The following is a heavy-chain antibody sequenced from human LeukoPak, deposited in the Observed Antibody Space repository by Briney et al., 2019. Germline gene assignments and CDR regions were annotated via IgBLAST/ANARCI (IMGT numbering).Heavy chain of an antibody. D-gene: IGHD4/OR15-4a*01. Sequence: SETLSLTCTVSDAPISGYAWTWIRQSPGKGLEFIGYIYHTGRANYNLSLKSRVTMSVDASKNQFSLKLTSVTAADTGVYYCARGPPTDLFTNYIRSLWLDPWGQGILVTVSS. V-gene: IGHV4-59*01. CDR2: IYHTGRA. CDR3: ARGPPTDLFTNYIRSLWLDP. CDR1: DAPISGYA. J-gene: IGHJ5*02.